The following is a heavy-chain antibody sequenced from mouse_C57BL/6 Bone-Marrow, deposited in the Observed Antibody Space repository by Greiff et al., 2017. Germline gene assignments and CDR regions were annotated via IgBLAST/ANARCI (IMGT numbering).Heavy chain of an antibody. Sequence: QVQLQQPGAELVKPGASVKMSCKASGYTFTSYWITWVKQRPGQGLEWIGDIYPGDGSTNYNEKFKGKATLTVDTSSSTAYMQLSSLTSEASAVYYCVITAVDPLDYWGQGTTLTVSS. CDR1: GYTFTSYW. CDR3: VITAVDPLDY. V-gene: IGHV1-55*01. D-gene: IGHD1-1*01. J-gene: IGHJ2*01. CDR2: IYPGDGST.